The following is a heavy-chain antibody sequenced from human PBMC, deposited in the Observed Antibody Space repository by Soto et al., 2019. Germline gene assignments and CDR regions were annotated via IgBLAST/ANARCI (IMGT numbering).Heavy chain of an antibody. CDR2: ISAYNGNT. Sequence: SAVKFSCNASGYTFTSYGISWVRQAPGQVLDCMGWISAYNGNTNYAQKLQGRVTMTTDTSTSTAYMELRSLRSDDTAVYYCARAGYCRSTSCRHKAYYYDYYGLDVWGQGTTVTVSS. CDR3: ARAGYCRSTSCRHKAYYYDYYGLDV. D-gene: IGHD2-2*01. J-gene: IGHJ6*02. V-gene: IGHV1-18*04. CDR1: GYTFTSYG.